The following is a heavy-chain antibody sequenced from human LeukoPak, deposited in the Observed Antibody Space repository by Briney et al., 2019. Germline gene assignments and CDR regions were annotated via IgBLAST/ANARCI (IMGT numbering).Heavy chain of an antibody. V-gene: IGHV3-23*01. Sequence: GGSLRLSCAASGFTFSDYYMSWIRQAPGKGLEWVSAISGSGGSTYYADSVKGRFTISRDNSKNTLYLQMNSLRAEDTAVYYCAIRRLYDFWSGYSPFDYWGQGTLVTVSS. J-gene: IGHJ4*02. CDR1: GFTFSDYY. D-gene: IGHD3-3*01. CDR2: ISGSGGST. CDR3: AIRRLYDFWSGYSPFDY.